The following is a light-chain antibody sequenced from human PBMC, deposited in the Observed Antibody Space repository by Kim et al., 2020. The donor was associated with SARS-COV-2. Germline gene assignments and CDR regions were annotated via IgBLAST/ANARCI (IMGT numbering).Light chain of an antibody. Sequence: GQTVTIPCSGSTSNIGRHIVNWYQQVPGTAPNLLLHSNSQRPSGVPDRFSGSKSGTSASLAISGLHSEDAAGYYCAAWDDSLKGIMFGGGTQLTVL. CDR1: TSNIGRHI. CDR3: AAWDDSLKGIM. V-gene: IGLV1-44*01. CDR2: SNS. J-gene: IGLJ3*02.